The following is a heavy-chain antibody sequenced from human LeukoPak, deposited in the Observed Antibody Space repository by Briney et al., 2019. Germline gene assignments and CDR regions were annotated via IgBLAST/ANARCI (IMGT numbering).Heavy chain of an antibody. CDR2: IYYSGST. CDR1: GGSISSYY. J-gene: IGHJ4*02. Sequence: SETLSLTCTVSGGSISSYYWSWIRQPPGKGLEWIGYIYYSGSTNYNPSLKSRVTISVGTSKNQFSLKLSSVTAADTAVYYCARRSGSYFYYYFDYWGQGTLVTVSS. CDR3: ARRSGSYFYYYFDY. V-gene: IGHV4-59*08. D-gene: IGHD1-26*01.